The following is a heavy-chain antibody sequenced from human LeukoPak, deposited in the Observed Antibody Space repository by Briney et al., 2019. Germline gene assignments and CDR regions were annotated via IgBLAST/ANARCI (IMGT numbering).Heavy chain of an antibody. D-gene: IGHD1-26*01. CDR3: ASSGSYRFDY. V-gene: IGHV3-48*02. Sequence: GGSLRLSCAASGFTFSSYSMNWVRQAPGKGLEWVSHITASGTAMFYADSVKGRFTISRDNAKNSLYLQMNSLRDEDTAVYFCASSGSYRFDYWGQGTLVTVSS. CDR2: ITASGTAM. J-gene: IGHJ4*02. CDR1: GFTFSSYS.